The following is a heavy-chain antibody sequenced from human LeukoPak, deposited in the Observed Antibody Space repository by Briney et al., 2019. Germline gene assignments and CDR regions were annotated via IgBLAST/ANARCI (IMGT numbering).Heavy chain of an antibody. CDR3: AKAGSYYDSSGDFDY. CDR1: GFTFSSYA. Sequence: GGSLRLSCAASGFTFSSYAMSWVRQAPGKGLEWVSAISGSGGSTYYADSVKGRFTISRDNSKNTLYLQMNSLRAEDTAVYYCAKAGSYYDSSGDFDYWGQGTLVTVSX. CDR2: ISGSGGST. D-gene: IGHD3-22*01. V-gene: IGHV3-23*01. J-gene: IGHJ4*02.